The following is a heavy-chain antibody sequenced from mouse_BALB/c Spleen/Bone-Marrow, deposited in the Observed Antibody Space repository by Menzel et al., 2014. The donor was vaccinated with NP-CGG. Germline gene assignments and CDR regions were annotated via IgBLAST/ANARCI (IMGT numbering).Heavy chain of an antibody. Sequence: EVQLQQSGPGLVKPSQSLSLTCTVTGYSITSDYACNWIRQFPGNKLEWMGYISYSGSTSYNPSLKSRISITRDTSKNQFFLQLNSVTTEDTATYYCARSVYYGSSYVDYWGQGTTLTVSS. J-gene: IGHJ2*01. V-gene: IGHV3-2*02. CDR2: ISYSGST. CDR3: ARSVYYGSSYVDY. CDR1: GYSITSDYA. D-gene: IGHD1-1*01.